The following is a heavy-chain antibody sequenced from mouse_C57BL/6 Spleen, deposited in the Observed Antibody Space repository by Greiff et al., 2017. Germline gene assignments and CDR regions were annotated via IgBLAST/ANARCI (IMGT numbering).Heavy chain of an antibody. D-gene: IGHD2-2*01. Sequence: QVQLQQSGPGLVAPSQSLSITCTVSGFSLTSYGVHWVRQPPGKGLEWLVVIWSDGSTTYNSALKSRLSISKDNSKSQVFLKMNSLQTDDTAMYYCARGSTMVTTNYAMDYWGQGTSVTVSS. CDR2: IWSDGST. CDR1: GFSLTSYG. J-gene: IGHJ4*01. V-gene: IGHV2-6*03. CDR3: ARGSTMVTTNYAMDY.